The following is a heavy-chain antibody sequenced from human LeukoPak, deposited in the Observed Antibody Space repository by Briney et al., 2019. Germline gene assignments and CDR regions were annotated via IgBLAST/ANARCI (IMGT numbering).Heavy chain of an antibody. CDR2: IIPIFGTA. CDR1: GGTFSSYA. J-gene: IGHJ6*02. V-gene: IGHV1-69*13. Sequence: SVTVSCTASGGTFSSYAINWVRQAPGQGLEWMGGIIPIFGTANYAQKFQGRVTITADESTSTAYMELSSLRSEDTAVYYCARGSAGIYYYYGMDVWGQGTTVTVSS. CDR3: ARGSAGIYYYYGMDV. D-gene: IGHD3-10*01.